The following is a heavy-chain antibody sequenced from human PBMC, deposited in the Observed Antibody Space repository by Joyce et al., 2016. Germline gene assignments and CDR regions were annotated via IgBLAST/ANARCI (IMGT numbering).Heavy chain of an antibody. V-gene: IGHV3-21*01. CDR3: ARDVLTTVTKAYGY. D-gene: IGHD4-11*01. Sequence: EVQLVESGGGLVKPGASLRLSCTASGFIFSSYSMTWGRQAPVKGLEWVSSISRDNTYIFHADSVKGRFTISRDNARNSLYLQMNSLRAEDTAVYYCARDVLTTVTKAYGYWGQGTLVAVSS. CDR1: GFIFSSYS. J-gene: IGHJ4*02. CDR2: ISRDNTYI.